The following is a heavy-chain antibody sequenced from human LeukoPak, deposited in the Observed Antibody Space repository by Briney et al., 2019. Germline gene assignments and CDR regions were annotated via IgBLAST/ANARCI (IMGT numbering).Heavy chain of an antibody. Sequence: GGSLRLSCAVSGFTFSSYGMHWVRQAPGKGLEWVTVISYDGNNKHYADSVKGRFTISRDNSKNTLYLQMNSLRAEDTAVYYCAKDRSLAAAVYYFDYWGQGTLVTVSS. D-gene: IGHD6-13*01. CDR2: ISYDGNNK. V-gene: IGHV3-30*18. J-gene: IGHJ4*02. CDR3: AKDRSLAAAVYYFDY. CDR1: GFTFSSYG.